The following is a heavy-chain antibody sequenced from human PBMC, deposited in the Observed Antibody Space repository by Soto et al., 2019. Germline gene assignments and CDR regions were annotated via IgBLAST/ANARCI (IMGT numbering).Heavy chain of an antibody. J-gene: IGHJ3*02. CDR1: GFTFSSDG. V-gene: IGHV3-33*06. CDR3: AKDIGDQTSRGIDDFDI. Sequence: PGESLRLSCAASGFTFSSDGMHWVRQAPGKGLEGVAVIWYDGTNKYYKDSVKSRFTISKDNSKNTLYLQMNSLRAEDTAIYYCAKDIGDQTSRGIDDFDIWGQGTMVTVSS. CDR2: IWYDGTNK. D-gene: IGHD3-16*01.